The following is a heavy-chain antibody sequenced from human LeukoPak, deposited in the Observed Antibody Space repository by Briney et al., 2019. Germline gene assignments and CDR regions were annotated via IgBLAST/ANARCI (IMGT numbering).Heavy chain of an antibody. CDR1: GFTFSNNW. V-gene: IGHV3-74*01. CDR3: ARSATGGYFDY. J-gene: IGHJ4*02. D-gene: IGHD2-15*01. CDR2: INSDGSST. Sequence: PGGSLRLSCAASGFTFSNNWMHWVRPAPGKGLVWVSRINSDGSSTNYADSVKGRFTISRDSAKNTLYLQMNSLRAEDTAVYYCARSATGGYFDYWGQGTLVPVSS.